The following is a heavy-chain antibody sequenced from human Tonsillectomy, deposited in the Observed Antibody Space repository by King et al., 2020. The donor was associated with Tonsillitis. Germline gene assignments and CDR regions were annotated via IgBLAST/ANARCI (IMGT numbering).Heavy chain of an antibody. CDR3: AKAFSTTVTTAVDY. CDR1: GFTFDDYV. D-gene: IGHD4-17*01. J-gene: IGHJ4*02. Sequence: EVQLVESGGVVAQPGGSLRLSCAASGFTFDDYVMHWVRQAPGKGLEWVSLISWDGGSTYYADSVKGRFTISRDNSKNSLYLQMNSLRTEDTALYYCAKAFSTTVTTAVDYWGQGTLVTVSS. CDR2: ISWDGGST. V-gene: IGHV3-43*01.